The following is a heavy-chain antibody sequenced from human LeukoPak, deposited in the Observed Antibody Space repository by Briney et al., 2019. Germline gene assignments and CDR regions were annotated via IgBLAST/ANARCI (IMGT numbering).Heavy chain of an antibody. CDR2: INPNSGGT. D-gene: IGHD6-13*01. V-gene: IGHV1-2*02. CDR3: ARGHIAAAGTAYYFDY. CDR1: GYTFTVYY. Sequence: ASVKVSCKASGYTFTVYYMHWVRQAPGQGLEWMGWINPNSGGTNYAQKFQGRVTMTRDTSISTAYMELSRLRSDDTAVYYCARGHIAAAGTAYYFDYWGQGTLVTVSS. J-gene: IGHJ4*02.